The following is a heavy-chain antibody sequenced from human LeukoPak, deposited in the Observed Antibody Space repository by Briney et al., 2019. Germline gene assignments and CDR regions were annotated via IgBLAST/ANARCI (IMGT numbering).Heavy chain of an antibody. CDR1: GGSFGGYF. D-gene: IGHD4-17*01. CDR2: INHIGNT. V-gene: IGHV4-34*01. CDR3: ARKTVTTGVDY. Sequence: SETLSLTCAVYGGSFGGYFWSWIRQPPGKGPEYIGEINHIGNTGYNPSLKSRVTISVDTSKNQFSLNLYSVTAADTAVYYCARKTVTTGVDYWGQGTLVTVSS. J-gene: IGHJ4*02.